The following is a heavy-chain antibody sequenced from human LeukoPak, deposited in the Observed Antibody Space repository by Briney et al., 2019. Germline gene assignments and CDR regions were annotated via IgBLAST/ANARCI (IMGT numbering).Heavy chain of an antibody. CDR3: ARGLYSSGWPWDY. J-gene: IGHJ4*02. Sequence: ASVKVSCKASGYTFTGYSMHWVRQAPGQGLEWMGRINPNSGGTNYAQKFQGRVTMTRDTSISTAYMELSRLRSDDTAVYYCARGLYSSGWPWDYWGQGTLVTVSS. D-gene: IGHD6-19*01. CDR1: GYTFTGYS. V-gene: IGHV1-2*02. CDR2: INPNSGGT.